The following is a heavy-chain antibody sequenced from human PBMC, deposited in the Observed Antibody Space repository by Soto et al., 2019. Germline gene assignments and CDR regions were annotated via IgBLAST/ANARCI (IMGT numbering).Heavy chain of an antibody. CDR2: IYYSGST. CDR3: ARYDSSGGRAFDI. Sequence: TLSLTCTVSGGSLSSGNYYWSWIRQPPGKGLEWIGYIYYSGSTYYNPSLKSRVTISVYTSNNQFSLKLSSVTAADTAVYYCARYDSSGGRAFDIWGQGTMVT. V-gene: IGHV4-61*01. CDR1: GGSLSSGNYY. J-gene: IGHJ3*02. D-gene: IGHD3-22*01.